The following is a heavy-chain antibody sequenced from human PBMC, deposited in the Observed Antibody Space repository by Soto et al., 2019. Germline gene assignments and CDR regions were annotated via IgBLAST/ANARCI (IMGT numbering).Heavy chain of an antibody. CDR2: FDPEDGET. Sequence: ASVKVSCKVSGYTLTELSMHWVRQAPGKGLEWMGGFDPEDGETIYAQKFQGRVTMTEDTSTDTAYMELSSLRSEDTAVYYYATGARFYDSVRGIYRYPYYFASGGKGTLVTFPS. D-gene: IGHD3-16*02. J-gene: IGHJ4*02. CDR3: ATGARFYDSVRGIYRYPYYFAS. CDR1: GYTLTELS. V-gene: IGHV1-24*01.